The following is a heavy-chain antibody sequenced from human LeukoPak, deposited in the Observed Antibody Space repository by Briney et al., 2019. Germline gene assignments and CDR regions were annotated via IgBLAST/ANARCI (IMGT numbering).Heavy chain of an antibody. Sequence: SETLSLTCTASGGSLNNYYWGWIRQAAGKGLEWIGYIYYTGSTNYNPSLKSRVTISVDTSKNQFSLKLSSVTAADTAVYYCAREVEYSTTWARFDYWGQGTLVTVSS. CDR1: GGSLNNYY. CDR2: IYYTGST. V-gene: IGHV4-59*13. D-gene: IGHD6-13*01. J-gene: IGHJ4*02. CDR3: AREVEYSTTWARFDY.